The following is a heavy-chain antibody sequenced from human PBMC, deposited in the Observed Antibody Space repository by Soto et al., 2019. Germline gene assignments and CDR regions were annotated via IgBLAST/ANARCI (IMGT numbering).Heavy chain of an antibody. CDR1: GGTFSSYA. V-gene: IGHV1-69*01. CDR3: ARAAGYYYDSSGFPWFDP. CDR2: IIPIFGTA. J-gene: IGHJ5*02. D-gene: IGHD3-22*01. Sequence: QVQLVQSGAEVKKPGSSVKVSCKASGGTFSSYAISWVRQAPGQGLEWMGGIIPIFGTANYAQKFQGRVTITAVEPTSTAYMELSSLRSEDTAVYYCARAAGYYYDSSGFPWFDPWGQGTLVTVSS.